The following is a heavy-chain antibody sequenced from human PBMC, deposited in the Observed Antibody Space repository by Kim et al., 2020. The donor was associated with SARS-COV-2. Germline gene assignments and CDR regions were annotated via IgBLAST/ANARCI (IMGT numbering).Heavy chain of an antibody. CDR3: ARDLNVAGFPSYYYYGMDV. CDR1: GFTFSSYG. CDR2: IWYDGSNK. J-gene: IGHJ6*02. Sequence: GGSLRLSCAASGFTFSSYGMHWVRQAPGKGLEWVAVIWYDGSNKYYADSVKGRFTISRDNSKNTLYLQMNSLRAEDTAVYYCARDLNVAGFPSYYYYGMDVWGQGTTVTVSS. V-gene: IGHV3-33*01. D-gene: IGHD2-21*01.